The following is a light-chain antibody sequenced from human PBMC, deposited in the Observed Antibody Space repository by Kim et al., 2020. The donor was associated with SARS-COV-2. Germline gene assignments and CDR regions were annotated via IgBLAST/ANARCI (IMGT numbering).Light chain of an antibody. V-gene: IGKV1-39*01. J-gene: IGKJ1*01. Sequence: DIQMTQSPSSLSASVGDRITITCRASRPISKFLNWYQQKPGKAPELLIYAASILHVGVPSRFSGSASGTDFTLAISSLQPEDSATYYCQQSSNTPWTFGQGTKLEI. CDR1: RPISKF. CDR2: AAS. CDR3: QQSSNTPWT.